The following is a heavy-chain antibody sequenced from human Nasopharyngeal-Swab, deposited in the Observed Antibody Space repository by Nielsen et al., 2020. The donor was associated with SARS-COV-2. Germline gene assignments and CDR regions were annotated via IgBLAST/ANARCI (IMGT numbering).Heavy chain of an antibody. CDR1: GGSTSSYY. J-gene: IGHJ6*02. D-gene: IGHD4-17*01. CDR3: ARGSVYYGDYQPYYGMDV. CDR2: IYYSGST. Sequence: GSLRLSCTVSGGSTSSYYWSWIRQPPGKGLEWIGYIYYSGSTNYNPSLKSRVTISVDTSKNQFSLKLSSVTAADTAVYYCARGSVYYGDYQPYYGMDVWGQGTTVTVSS. V-gene: IGHV4-59*13.